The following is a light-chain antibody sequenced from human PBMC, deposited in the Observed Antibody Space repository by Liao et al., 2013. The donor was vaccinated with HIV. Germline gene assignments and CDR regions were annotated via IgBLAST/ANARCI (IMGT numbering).Light chain of an antibody. CDR2: EDT. CDR3: QVWDSSSDHYV. V-gene: IGLV3-1*01. J-gene: IGLJ1*01. CDR1: TLGHKY. Sequence: YDLTQPPSVSVSPGQTASITCSGDTLGHKYISWYQQRPGQSPVLVIYEDTKRPSGIPERFSGSNSGNTATLTISETQPLDEADYYCQVWDSSSDHYVFGTGSKVTVL.